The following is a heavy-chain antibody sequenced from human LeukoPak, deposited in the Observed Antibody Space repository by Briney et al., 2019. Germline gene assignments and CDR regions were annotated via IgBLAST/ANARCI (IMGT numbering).Heavy chain of an antibody. Sequence: SETLSLTCTVSGGSISSYYWSWIRQPPGKGLEWIGYIYYSGSTNYNPSLKSRVTISVDTSKNQFSLKLSSVTAADTAVYYCARDRSPYYDILTDYSYYYYYMDVWGKGTTVTVSS. J-gene: IGHJ6*03. CDR2: IYYSGST. CDR1: GGSISSYY. CDR3: ARDRSPYYDILTDYSYYYYYMDV. D-gene: IGHD3-9*01. V-gene: IGHV4-59*01.